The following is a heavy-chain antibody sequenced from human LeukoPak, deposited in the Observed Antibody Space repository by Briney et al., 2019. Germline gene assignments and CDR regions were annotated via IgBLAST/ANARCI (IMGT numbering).Heavy chain of an antibody. J-gene: IGHJ6*03. Sequence: ASVKVSCKASGYTFTGYYMHWVRQAPGQGLEWMGRISPNSGGTNYAQKFQGRVTMTRDTSISTAYMELSRLRSDDTAVYYCARTAVVVYYMHVWGKGTSVTVSS. CDR1: GYTFTGYY. CDR3: ARTAVVVYYMHV. V-gene: IGHV1-2*06. D-gene: IGHD2-15*01. CDR2: ISPNSGGT.